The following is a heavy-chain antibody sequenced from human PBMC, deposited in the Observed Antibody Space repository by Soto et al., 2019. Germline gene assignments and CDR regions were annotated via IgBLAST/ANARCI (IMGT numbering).Heavy chain of an antibody. V-gene: IGHV4-39*01. Sequence: SETLYLTGTVSGGSSSSSSYYWGWILQPPGKGLEWIGSIYYIGSTYYNPSLKSRVTISVDTSKNQFSLKLSSVTAADTAVYYCARHWIQITMVRFDPWGQGTLVTVSS. D-gene: IGHD3-10*01. CDR3: ARHWIQITMVRFDP. CDR1: GGSSSSSSYY. J-gene: IGHJ5*02. CDR2: IYYIGST.